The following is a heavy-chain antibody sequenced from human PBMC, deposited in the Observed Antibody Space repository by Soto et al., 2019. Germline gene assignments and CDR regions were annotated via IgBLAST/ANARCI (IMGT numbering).Heavy chain of an antibody. CDR3: ARGPSCGCFDF. Sequence: QVQLVQSGAEVKKPGASVKLSCKTSGYTFTTIFLHWLRQAPGQRLEWMGWINPANGVTMYSPKFLGRVSNTRDTSATTAYIELTSLTSDDTAVYYCARGPSCGCFDFWGQGTLVTVSS. CDR1: GYTFTTIF. J-gene: IGHJ4*02. V-gene: IGHV1-3*01. D-gene: IGHD5-12*01. CDR2: INPANGVT.